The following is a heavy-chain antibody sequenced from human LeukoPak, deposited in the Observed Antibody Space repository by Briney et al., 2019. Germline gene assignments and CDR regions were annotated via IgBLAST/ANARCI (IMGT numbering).Heavy chain of an antibody. Sequence: GGSLRLSCVASGFTLRSHSMNWVRQAPGKGLEWVSCNGSSSSYSYYADSVKGRFTISRDNAKNSLYLQMNSLRAEDTAVYYCARGNDWFDPWGQGTLVTVSS. CDR1: GFTLRSHS. D-gene: IGHD3-10*01. J-gene: IGHJ5*02. CDR3: ARGNDWFDP. V-gene: IGHV3-21*01. CDR2: NGSSSSYS.